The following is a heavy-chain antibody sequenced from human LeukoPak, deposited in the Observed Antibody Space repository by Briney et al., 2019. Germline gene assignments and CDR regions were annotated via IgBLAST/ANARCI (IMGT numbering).Heavy chain of an antibody. J-gene: IGHJ4*02. Sequence: PGGSLRLSCAASGFTFSSYEMNWVRQAPGKGLEWVSYISSSSYIYYADSVKGRFTISRDNAKNSLYLQMNSLRAEDTAVYYCARDPEWGGYWGQGTLVTVSS. V-gene: IGHV3-21*05. CDR1: GFTFSSYE. D-gene: IGHD3-10*01. CDR2: ISSSSYI. CDR3: ARDPEWGGY.